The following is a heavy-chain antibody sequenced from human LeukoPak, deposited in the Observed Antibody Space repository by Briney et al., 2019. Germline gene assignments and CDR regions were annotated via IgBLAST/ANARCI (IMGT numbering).Heavy chain of an antibody. Sequence: GGSLRLSCVASGFNFGTYAMGWVRQAPGKGLEWVSALSASGGSTYYADSVRGRFTISRDSSRNTVYLQMNSLRAEDTAVYYCAKDAIGQYRTYYFDHWGQGTLVPVSS. D-gene: IGHD1-1*01. V-gene: IGHV3-23*01. J-gene: IGHJ4*02. CDR3: AKDAIGQYRTYYFDH. CDR2: LSASGGST. CDR1: GFNFGTYA.